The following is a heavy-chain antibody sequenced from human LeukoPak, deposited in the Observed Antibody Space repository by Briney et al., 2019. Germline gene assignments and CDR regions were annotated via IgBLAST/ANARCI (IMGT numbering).Heavy chain of an antibody. CDR2: ISAYNGNT. Sequence: ASVKVSCKASGGTFSSYAISWVRQAPGQGLEWMGWISAYNGNTNYAQKLQGRVTMTTDTSTSTAYMELRSLRSDDTAVYYCARATTVTPWYFDYWGQGTLVTVSS. CDR3: ARATTVTPWYFDY. D-gene: IGHD4-17*01. CDR1: GGTFSSYA. J-gene: IGHJ4*02. V-gene: IGHV1-18*01.